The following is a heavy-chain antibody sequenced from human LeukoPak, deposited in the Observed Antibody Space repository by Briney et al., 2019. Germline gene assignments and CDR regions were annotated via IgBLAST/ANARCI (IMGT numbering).Heavy chain of an antibody. V-gene: IGHV3-74*01. J-gene: IGHJ4*02. D-gene: IGHD1-26*01. CDR2: INTDGSTT. Sequence: PGGSLRLSCAASGFTFSNYWMHWVRQAPGKGLVWVSRINTDGSTTSYVDSVKGRFTISRDNTKNTLYLHMNSLRAEDTAVYYCARVPVGSHSFDYWGQGTLVTVSS. CDR1: GFTFSNYW. CDR3: ARVPVGSHSFDY.